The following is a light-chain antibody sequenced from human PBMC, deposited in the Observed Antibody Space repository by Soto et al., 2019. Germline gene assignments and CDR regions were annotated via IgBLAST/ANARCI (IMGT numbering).Light chain of an antibody. CDR1: QSISSSF. CDR3: QQYENSPIT. J-gene: IGKJ5*01. V-gene: IGKV3-20*01. Sequence: IVLTQSPGILSLSPGERASLSCGASQSISSSFLAWYKQKPGQAPRLLIYGASSRATGIPDRFSGTGSETDLTITISRLEPEDFEVYYCQQYENSPITFGQGTRLEIK. CDR2: GAS.